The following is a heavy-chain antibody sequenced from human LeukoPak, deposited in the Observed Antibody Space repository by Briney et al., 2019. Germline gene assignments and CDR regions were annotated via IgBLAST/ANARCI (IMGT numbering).Heavy chain of an antibody. D-gene: IGHD2-15*01. CDR1: GYTFTGYC. CDR3: ARDRGLVVAASWWFDP. Sequence: ASVKVSCKASGYTFTGYCMHWVRQPPSQGLEWVGWLNPNNGGTNDEQKFQARVTMTRDTSISTAYMELSRLRSDDTAVYSCARDRGLVVAASWWFDPWGQGTLVTVSS. CDR2: LNPNNGGT. J-gene: IGHJ5*02. V-gene: IGHV1-2*02.